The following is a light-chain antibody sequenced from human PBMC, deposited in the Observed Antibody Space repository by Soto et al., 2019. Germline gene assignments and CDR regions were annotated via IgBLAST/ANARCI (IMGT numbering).Light chain of an antibody. J-gene: IGKJ2*01. V-gene: IGKV1-5*03. CDR2: KAS. CDR3: QQYMGST. Sequence: DIQMTQSPSTLSASVGDRVTITCRASQSISSWLAWYQQKPGKAPKRLIHKASSLESGVPSRFSGSGSGTEFTLTISSLQPDDFASYYCQQYMGSTVGQGTKLEIK. CDR1: QSISSW.